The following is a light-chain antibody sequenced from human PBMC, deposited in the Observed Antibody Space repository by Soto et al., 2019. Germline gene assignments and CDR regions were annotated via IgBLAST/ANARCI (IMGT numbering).Light chain of an antibody. CDR3: QQYGSSPRT. CDR1: QSVSSSH. J-gene: IGKJ2*01. V-gene: IGKV3-20*01. CDR2: GAS. Sequence: EIVLTQSPGTLSLSPGERATLSCRASQSVSSSHLAWYQQKPGQAPRLLIYGASSRATGIPDRFSGSGSGTDVTLTISRLEPEDFAVYYCQQYGSSPRTFGQGTKLEIK.